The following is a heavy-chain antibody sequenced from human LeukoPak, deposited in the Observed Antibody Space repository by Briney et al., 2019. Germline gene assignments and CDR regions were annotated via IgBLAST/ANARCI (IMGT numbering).Heavy chain of an antibody. CDR1: GGSISGSSYY. CDR2: IYYSGST. V-gene: IGHV4-39*01. CDR3: ARHTGWPTVHFDY. J-gene: IGHJ4*02. D-gene: IGHD4-17*01. Sequence: SETLSLTCTVSGGSISGSSYYWGWIRQPPGKGLEWIGSIYYSGSTYYNPSLKSRLTISVDTSKNQFSLKLSSVTAADTAVYCCARHTGWPTVHFDYWGQGTLVTVSS.